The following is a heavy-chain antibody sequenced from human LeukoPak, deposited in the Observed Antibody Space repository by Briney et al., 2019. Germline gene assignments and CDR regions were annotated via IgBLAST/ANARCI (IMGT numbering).Heavy chain of an antibody. V-gene: IGHV4-34*01. CDR3: AIPVVPAAISYYYGMDV. CDR2: INHSGST. J-gene: IGHJ6*02. D-gene: IGHD2-2*02. Sequence: PSETLSLTCAVYGGSFSGYYWSWIRQPPAKGLEWIGEINHSGSTNYNPSLKSRVTISVDTSKNQFSLKLSSVTAADTAVYYCAIPVVPAAISYYYGMDVWGQGTTVTVSS. CDR1: GGSFSGYY.